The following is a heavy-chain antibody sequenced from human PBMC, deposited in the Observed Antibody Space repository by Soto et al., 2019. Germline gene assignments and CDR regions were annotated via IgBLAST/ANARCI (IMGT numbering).Heavy chain of an antibody. CDR3: ARDLSGSIPDYYYYYGMDV. D-gene: IGHD3-22*01. CDR2: IYYSGST. V-gene: IGHV4-31*03. Sequence: SETLSLTCTVSGGSISSGGYYWSCIRQQTGKGLEGIGYIYYSGSTYYNPSLKSRLTISVDTSKNQFSLKLSSVTAADTAVYYCARDLSGSIPDYYYYYGMDVWGQGTTVTVSS. CDR1: GGSISSGGYY. J-gene: IGHJ6*02.